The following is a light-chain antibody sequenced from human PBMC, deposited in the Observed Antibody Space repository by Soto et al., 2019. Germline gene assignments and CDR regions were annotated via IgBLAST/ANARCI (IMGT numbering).Light chain of an antibody. J-gene: IGLJ1*01. CDR2: AVS. CDR1: SSDVGASNY. Sequence: QSALTQPPSASGSPGQSVTISCTGTSSDVGASNYVSWYQQHPGKAPKLMIFAVSKRPSGVPDRFSGSKSGNTASLTVSGLQAEYAADYYCSSNAGSNNFVCGSGTKLTVL. V-gene: IGLV2-8*01. CDR3: SSNAGSNNFV.